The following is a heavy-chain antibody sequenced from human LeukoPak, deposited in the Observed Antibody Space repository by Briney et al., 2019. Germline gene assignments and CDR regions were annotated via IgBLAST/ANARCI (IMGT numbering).Heavy chain of an antibody. D-gene: IGHD2-2*01. CDR1: VFDFSGFS. Sequence: PGGSLRLSCVVSVFDFSGFSMSWVRQAPGKGLEWVAIMEEYGSYIFYVDSVKGRFIISRDNARNSLYLQMNNLRAEDTAVYYCARPRGCGSARCNNFDSWGQGTLVTVSS. V-gene: IGHV3-7*01. J-gene: IGHJ4*02. CDR3: ARPRGCGSARCNNFDS. CDR2: MEEYGSYI.